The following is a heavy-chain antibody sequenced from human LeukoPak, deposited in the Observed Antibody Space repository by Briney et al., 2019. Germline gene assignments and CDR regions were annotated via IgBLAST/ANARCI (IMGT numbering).Heavy chain of an antibody. J-gene: IGHJ4*02. Sequence: GASVKVSCKASVYTFTNFYMHWVRQAPGQGLEWMGWINPNSGGTNYAQKFQGRVTMTRDTSISTAYMELSRLRSDDTAVYYCARCTSFWNSATFNYWGQGTLVTVSS. V-gene: IGHV1-2*02. CDR3: ARCTSFWNSATFNY. CDR1: VYTFTNFY. D-gene: IGHD2/OR15-2a*01. CDR2: INPNSGGT.